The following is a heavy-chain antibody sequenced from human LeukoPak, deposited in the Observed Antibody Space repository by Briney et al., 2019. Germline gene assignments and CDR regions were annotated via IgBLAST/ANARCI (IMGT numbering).Heavy chain of an antibody. CDR3: ARGRSGRSGSRGFDY. J-gene: IGHJ4*02. CDR2: INHSGST. CDR1: GGSISSSSYY. D-gene: IGHD1-26*01. Sequence: KPSETLSLTCTVSGGSISSSSYYWSWIRQPPGKGLEWIGEINHSGSTNYNPSLKSRVTISVDTSKNQFSLKLSSVTAADTAVYYCARGRSGRSGSRGFDYWGQGTLVTVSS. V-gene: IGHV4-39*07.